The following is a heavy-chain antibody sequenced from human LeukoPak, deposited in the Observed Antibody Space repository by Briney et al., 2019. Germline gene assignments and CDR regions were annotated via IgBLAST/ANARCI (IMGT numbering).Heavy chain of an antibody. CDR2: ISGSGAST. J-gene: IGHJ4*02. D-gene: IGHD4-23*01. CDR1: GFTFSSYV. CDR3: AKIAVVTSNIVY. Sequence: QSGGSLRLSCAASGFTFSSYVMSWVRQAPGKGLEWVSGISGSGASTYYADSVKGRFTISRDNSKNTLYVLMNSLRAEDTAVYYCAKIAVVTSNIVYWGQGTLVTVSS. V-gene: IGHV3-23*01.